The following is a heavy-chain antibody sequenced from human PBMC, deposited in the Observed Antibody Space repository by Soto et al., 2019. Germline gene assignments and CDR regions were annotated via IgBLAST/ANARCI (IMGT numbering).Heavy chain of an antibody. Sequence: GSLRLSCAASGFTFSSYAMHWVRQAPGKGLEWVAVISYDGSNKYYADSVKGRFTISRDNSKNTLYLQMNSLRAEDTAVYYCARWGNDFWSAQLESQTYGMDVWGQGTTVTVSS. CDR2: ISYDGSNK. J-gene: IGHJ6*02. D-gene: IGHD3-3*01. CDR3: ARWGNDFWSAQLESQTYGMDV. CDR1: GFTFSSYA. V-gene: IGHV3-30-3*01.